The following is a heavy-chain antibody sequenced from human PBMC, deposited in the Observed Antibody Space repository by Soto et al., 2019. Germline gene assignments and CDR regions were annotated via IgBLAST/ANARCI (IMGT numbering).Heavy chain of an antibody. J-gene: IGHJ4*02. Sequence: EVQLLDSGGGLVQPGESLRLSCAASGFIFSNYAMNWVRQAPGKGLEWVSTIGANGGPTYYAASVKGRFTISRDNSRDTMYLQMNSLRPEDTAVYYCAKRPLAIRVFDYWGQGTLVTVSS. CDR1: GFIFSNYA. CDR2: IGANGGPT. CDR3: AKRPLAIRVFDY. D-gene: IGHD4-17*01. V-gene: IGHV3-23*01.